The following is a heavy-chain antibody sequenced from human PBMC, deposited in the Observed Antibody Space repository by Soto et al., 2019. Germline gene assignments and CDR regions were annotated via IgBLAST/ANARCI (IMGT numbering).Heavy chain of an antibody. V-gene: IGHV1-3*01. CDR3: AKGSRMWTPDY. CDR1: GYTFTDYA. Sequence: QVQLVQSGAEVKKPGASVQVFCKASGYTFTDYAIHWVRQAPGQRLELMGWIAPGNGNTKYSQNFQGRVTITRDTSATTAYMELSSLRSEDTAVYYCAKGSRMWTPDYWGQGTLVTVSS. CDR2: IAPGNGNT. D-gene: IGHD2-21*01. J-gene: IGHJ4*02.